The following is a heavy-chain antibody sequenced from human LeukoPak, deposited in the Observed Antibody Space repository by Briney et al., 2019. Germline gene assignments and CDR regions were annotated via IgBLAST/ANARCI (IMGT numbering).Heavy chain of an antibody. Sequence: GGSLRLSCTASGFTFRNYWMMHWVRRAPGKGLVWVSRIGWDARSTSYADSVKGRFTVSVSRDNAQNTVFLQMNSLRAEDTAVYYCARDPGGDGHGWYFDLWGPGTLVTVSS. J-gene: IGHJ2*01. V-gene: IGHV3-74*01. CDR2: IGWDARST. D-gene: IGHD2-21*02. CDR3: ARDPGGDGHGWYFDL. CDR1: GFTFRNYW.